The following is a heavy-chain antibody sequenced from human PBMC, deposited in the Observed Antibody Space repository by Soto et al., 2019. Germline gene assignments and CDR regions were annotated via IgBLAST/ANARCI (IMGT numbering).Heavy chain of an antibody. CDR1: AEIFPKSG. Sequence: VNLSCNGAAEIFPKSGMHFVFRAPVEGKEWMGTINAGGGYTTYAQRCQGRVTMTRDTSTSTVSMELSSLRYEDTRLYYCSRGGANGVLSDLFALWGQGAVVSVSS. CDR3: SRGGANGVLSDLFAL. D-gene: IGHD2-21*01. CDR2: INAGGGYT. V-gene: IGHV1-46*03. J-gene: IGHJ5*02.